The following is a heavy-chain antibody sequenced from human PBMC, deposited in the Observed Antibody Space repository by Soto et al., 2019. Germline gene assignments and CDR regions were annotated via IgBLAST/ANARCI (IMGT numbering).Heavy chain of an antibody. CDR1: GGTFSSYA. D-gene: IGHD6-13*01. CDR3: ARTALNKYSSSWYLSGFYSYYYYGMDV. V-gene: IGHV1-69*01. J-gene: IGHJ6*02. Sequence: QVQLVQSGAEVKKPGSSVKVSCKASGGTFSSYAISWVRQAPGQGLEWMGGIIPIFGTANYAQKFQGRVTITADESTSTAYMELSSLRSEDTAVYYCARTALNKYSSSWYLSGFYSYYYYGMDVWGQGTTVTVSS. CDR2: IIPIFGTA.